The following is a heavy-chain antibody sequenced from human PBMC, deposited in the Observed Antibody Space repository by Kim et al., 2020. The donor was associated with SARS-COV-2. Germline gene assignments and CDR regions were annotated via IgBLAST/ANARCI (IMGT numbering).Heavy chain of an antibody. CDR1: GDSISSSSYY. D-gene: IGHD3-22*01. V-gene: IGHV4-39*01. Sequence: SETLSLTCTVSGDSISSSSYYWGWIRQPPGKGLEWIGSIYYSGSTYYNPSLKSRVTISVDTSKNQFSLKLSSVTAADTAVYYCARRTTYYSVSSGLFVDKSFDSWGQGTLVTVSS. CDR2: IYYSGST. CDR3: ARRTTYYSVSSGLFVDKSFDS. J-gene: IGHJ4*02.